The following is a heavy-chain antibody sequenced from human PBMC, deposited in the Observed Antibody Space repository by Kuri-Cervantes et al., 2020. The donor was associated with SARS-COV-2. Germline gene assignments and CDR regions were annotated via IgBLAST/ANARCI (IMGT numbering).Heavy chain of an antibody. D-gene: IGHD4-23*01. V-gene: IGHV4-39*07. J-gene: IGHJ6*04. CDR1: GGSISSSSYY. Sequence: GSLRLSCTVSGGSISSSSYYWGWIRQPPGKGLEWIGSIYHSGSTYYNPSLKSRVTISADTSRNQFSLKLSSVTAADTAVYYCARPGGFLDVWGKGTTVTVSS. CDR2: IYHSGST. CDR3: ARPGGFLDV.